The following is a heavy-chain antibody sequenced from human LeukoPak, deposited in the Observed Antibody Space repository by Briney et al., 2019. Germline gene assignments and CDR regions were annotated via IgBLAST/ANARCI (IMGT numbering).Heavy chain of an antibody. CDR3: ARDPSHHSGTFDI. Sequence: PGGSLRLSCAASGFTFSSYSMNWVRQAPGKGLEWIGYIHYSGTINYNPSLQSRVTISLDTSQNQFSLRLRSVTAADTAVYYCARDPSHHSGTFDIWGQGTMVTVSS. V-gene: IGHV4-59*01. J-gene: IGHJ3*02. CDR2: IHYSGTI. CDR1: GFTFSSYS. D-gene: IGHD2-15*01.